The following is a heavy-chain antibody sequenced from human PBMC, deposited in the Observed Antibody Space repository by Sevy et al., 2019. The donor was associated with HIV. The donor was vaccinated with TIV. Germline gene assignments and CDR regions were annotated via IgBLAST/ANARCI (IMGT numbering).Heavy chain of an antibody. J-gene: IGHJ3*02. Sequence: ASVKVSCKVSGYTLTELSMHWVRQAPGKGLEWMGGFDPEDGETIYAQKFQDRVTMTEDTSTDTAYMELSSLRSEDTAVYYCATELMGRDSSSWRDAFDIWGQGTMVTVSS. V-gene: IGHV1-24*01. CDR2: FDPEDGET. D-gene: IGHD6-13*01. CDR1: GYTLTELS. CDR3: ATELMGRDSSSWRDAFDI.